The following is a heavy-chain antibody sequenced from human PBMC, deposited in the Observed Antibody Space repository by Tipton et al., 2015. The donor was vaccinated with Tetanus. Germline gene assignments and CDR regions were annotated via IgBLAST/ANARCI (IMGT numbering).Heavy chain of an antibody. CDR1: GDSISSSSYY. V-gene: IGHV4-39*01. CDR2: IYYSGST. Sequence: LRLSCTVSGDSISSSSYYWGWIRQPPGKGLEWIGNIYYSGSTYYNPSLKSRVTISVDTSRNQFPLGVTSVTAADTAVYYCARYFGYSGSRYFDYWGQGTLVTVSS. D-gene: IGHD5-12*01. J-gene: IGHJ4*02. CDR3: ARYFGYSGSRYFDY.